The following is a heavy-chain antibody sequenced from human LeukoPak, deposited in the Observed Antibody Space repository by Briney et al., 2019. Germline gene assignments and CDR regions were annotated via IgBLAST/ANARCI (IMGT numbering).Heavy chain of an antibody. Sequence: GSLRLSCAASGFNFNYYGMHWVRQAPGTGLEGVAFIRYDGSNRYYADSVKGRFTISRDNSENTLYMQMNSLGVEDTAVYYCARYFSYDSSGYYPNWFDPWGQGTLVTVSS. D-gene: IGHD3-22*01. CDR2: IRYDGSNR. CDR1: GFNFNYYG. CDR3: ARYFSYDSSGYYPNWFDP. V-gene: IGHV3-30*02. J-gene: IGHJ5*02.